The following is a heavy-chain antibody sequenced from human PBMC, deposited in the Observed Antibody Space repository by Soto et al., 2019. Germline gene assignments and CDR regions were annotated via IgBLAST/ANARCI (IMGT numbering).Heavy chain of an antibody. Sequence: GESLKISCKGSGYSFTSYCISWVRQMPGKGLVWMGRIDPSDSYTNYSPSFQGHVTISAVKSISTAYLQWSSLKASDTAMYYCAMYGPDIVVVPAPQRGDAFDIWGQGTMVTV. J-gene: IGHJ3*02. CDR3: AMYGPDIVVVPAPQRGDAFDI. CDR1: GYSFTSYC. D-gene: IGHD2-2*01. CDR2: IDPSDSYT. V-gene: IGHV5-10-1*01.